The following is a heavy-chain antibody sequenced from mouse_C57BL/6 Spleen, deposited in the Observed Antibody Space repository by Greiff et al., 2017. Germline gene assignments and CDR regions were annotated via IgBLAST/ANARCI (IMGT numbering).Heavy chain of an antibody. CDR3: TNWDDY. CDR2: IRNKANNHAT. CDR1: GFTFSDAW. V-gene: IGHV6-6*01. Sequence: EVQGVESGGGLVQPGGSMKLSCAASGFTFSDAWMDWVRQSPEKGLEWVAAIRNKANNHATYYADSVQGRFTISRDDSKSSFYLQMNSLRAEDTGIDYCTNWDDYWGQGTTLSVST. J-gene: IGHJ2*01. D-gene: IGHD4-1*01.